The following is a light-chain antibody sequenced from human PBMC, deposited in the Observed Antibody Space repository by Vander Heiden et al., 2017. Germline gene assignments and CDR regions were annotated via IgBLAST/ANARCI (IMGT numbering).Light chain of an antibody. J-gene: IGKJ3*01. CDR3: QQLYNWPRT. CDR2: DAS. Sequence: EVVLTQSPATLSLSPGERATLSCRASQSVNTYLAWYQQKPGQAPRLLIYDASNRASGTPARFSGSGSGTDFTLTISSLEPADFAVYYCQQLYNWPRTFGRGTKVDI. V-gene: IGKV3-11*01. CDR1: QSVNTY.